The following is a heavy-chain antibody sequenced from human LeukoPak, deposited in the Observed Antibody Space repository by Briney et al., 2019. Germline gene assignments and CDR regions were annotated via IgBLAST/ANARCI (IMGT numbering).Heavy chain of an antibody. Sequence: GASVKVSCKASGYTFTSYAMHWVRQAPGQRLEWMGWINAGNGNTKYSQKFQGRVAMTRDTSTSTAYMELRSLRSDDTAVYYCARGLSCSGNTCCAAHFDSWGQGTLVTVSS. V-gene: IGHV1-3*01. D-gene: IGHD2-15*01. CDR2: INAGNGNT. J-gene: IGHJ4*02. CDR1: GYTFTSYA. CDR3: ARGLSCSGNTCCAAHFDS.